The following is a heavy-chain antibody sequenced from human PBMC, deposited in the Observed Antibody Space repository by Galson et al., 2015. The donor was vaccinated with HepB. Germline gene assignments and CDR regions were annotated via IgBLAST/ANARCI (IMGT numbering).Heavy chain of an antibody. D-gene: IGHD3-3*01. Sequence: SLRLSCAASGFTFNRNAMHWVRQAPGKGLEWVAVISSDGNNKYYGDSVKGRFTISRDNSKNTLSLQMNSLRAEDTAVYYCAKEQRFSYYYGLDVWGQGTTVTVSS. CDR3: AKEQRFSYYYGLDV. CDR2: ISSDGNNK. V-gene: IGHV3-30*18. J-gene: IGHJ6*02. CDR1: GFTFNRNA.